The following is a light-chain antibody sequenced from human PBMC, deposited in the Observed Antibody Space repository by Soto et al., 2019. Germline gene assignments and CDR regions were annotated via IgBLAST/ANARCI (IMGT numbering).Light chain of an antibody. Sequence: VVMTHSPATLSLSPGEIATLSCRASQSISSYLAWYQQKPVQAPRLLIYDASNRATGIPARFSGSGSGTDFTLTISSLEPEDFAVYHCQQYNQWPGTFGQGTKVDIK. V-gene: IGKV3-11*01. CDR2: DAS. CDR1: QSISSY. J-gene: IGKJ1*01. CDR3: QQYNQWPGT.